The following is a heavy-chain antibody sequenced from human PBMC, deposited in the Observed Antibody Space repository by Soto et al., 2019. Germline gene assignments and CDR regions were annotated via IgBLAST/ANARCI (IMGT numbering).Heavy chain of an antibody. Sequence: QVQLVQSGAEVKKPGSSVKVSCKASGGTFSSYAISWVRQAPGQGLEWMGGIIPIFGTANYAQKFQGRVTITADKSTSTAYMELSSLRSEDTAVYYCARGKRGYYYDSSGYHYFDYWGQGTLVTVSS. V-gene: IGHV1-69*06. D-gene: IGHD3-22*01. J-gene: IGHJ4*02. CDR3: ARGKRGYYYDSSGYHYFDY. CDR1: GGTFSSYA. CDR2: IIPIFGTA.